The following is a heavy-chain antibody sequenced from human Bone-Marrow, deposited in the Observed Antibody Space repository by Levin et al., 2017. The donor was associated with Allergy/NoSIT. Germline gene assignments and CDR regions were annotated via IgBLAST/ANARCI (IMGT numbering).Heavy chain of an antibody. Sequence: GGSLRLSCAASGFTFSDYYMSWIRQAPGKGLEWVSYISSSGSTIYYADSVKGRFTISRDNAKNSLYLQMNSLRAEDTAVYYCARGDCSGGSCYSYYYYGMDVWGQGTTVTVSS. J-gene: IGHJ6*02. CDR1: GFTFSDYY. V-gene: IGHV3-11*01. CDR2: ISSSGSTI. D-gene: IGHD2-15*01. CDR3: ARGDCSGGSCYSYYYYGMDV.